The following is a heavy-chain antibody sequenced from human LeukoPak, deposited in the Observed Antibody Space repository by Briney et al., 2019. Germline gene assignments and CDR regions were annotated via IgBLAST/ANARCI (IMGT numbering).Heavy chain of an antibody. Sequence: GGSLRLSCAASGFTFSKYAMSWVRQAPGKGLEWVSTINDRGTGTYYADSVKGRFTISRDNSKNTLSLQMNSLRAEDTAVYYCAKGLKTAVGPYMGYHYYMDVWGKGTTVTVSS. D-gene: IGHD5-18*01. CDR3: AKGLKTAVGPYMGYHYYMDV. J-gene: IGHJ6*03. CDR2: INDRGTGT. V-gene: IGHV3-23*01. CDR1: GFTFSKYA.